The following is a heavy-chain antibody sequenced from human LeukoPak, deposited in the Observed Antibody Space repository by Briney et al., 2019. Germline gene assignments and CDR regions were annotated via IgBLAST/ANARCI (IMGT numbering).Heavy chain of an antibody. Sequence: GGSLRLSCAASGFTFSNYGMHWVRQAPGKGLEWLAFMRYDGSNTHYADSVKGRFTISRDNSKNTLYLQMNSLRAEDTAVYYCAKDQKVLLWFGELNAPYYFDYWGQGTLVTVSS. CDR3: AKDQKVLLWFGELNAPYYFDY. CDR2: MRYDGSNT. J-gene: IGHJ4*02. CDR1: GFTFSNYG. D-gene: IGHD3-10*01. V-gene: IGHV3-30*02.